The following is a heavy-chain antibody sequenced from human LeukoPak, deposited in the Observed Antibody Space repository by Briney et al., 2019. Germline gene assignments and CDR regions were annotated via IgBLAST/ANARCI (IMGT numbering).Heavy chain of an antibody. CDR2: MNPNSGNT. CDR1: GYTFTSYD. J-gene: IGHJ6*03. D-gene: IGHD1-26*01. Sequence: GASVKVSCKASGYTFTSYDINWVRQATGQGLEWMGWMNPNSGNTGYAQKFQGRVTMTRNTSISTAYMELSSLRSEDTAVYYCARASIVGATSPYYYYYYMDVWGKGTTVTVSS. V-gene: IGHV1-8*01. CDR3: ARASIVGATSPYYYYYYMDV.